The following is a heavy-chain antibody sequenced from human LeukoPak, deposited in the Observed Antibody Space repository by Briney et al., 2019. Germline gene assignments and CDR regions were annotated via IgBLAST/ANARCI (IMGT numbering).Heavy chain of an antibody. CDR1: GYTFTGYY. D-gene: IGHD3-3*01. V-gene: IGHV1-2*02. J-gene: IGHJ5*02. CDR3: AREYGSRYDFWSGYFPFDP. Sequence: ASVKVSCKVSGYTFTGYYMHWVRQAPGQGLEWMGWINPNSGGTNYAQKFQGRVTMTRDTSISTAYMELSSLRSEDTAVYYCAREYGSRYDFWSGYFPFDPWGQGTLVTVSS. CDR2: INPNSGGT.